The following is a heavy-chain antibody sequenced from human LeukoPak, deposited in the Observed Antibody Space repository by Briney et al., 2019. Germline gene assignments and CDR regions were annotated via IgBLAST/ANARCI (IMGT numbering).Heavy chain of an antibody. V-gene: IGHV3-7*04. J-gene: IGHJ4*02. Sequence: PGGSLRLSCAASGFTFSHYWMSWVRHAPGKGLEWVANINQDGSEKYYVDSLKGRFTISRDNAEHSLYLQMNNLRAEDTAVYYCARGDKFSGDYWGRGTLVTVSS. CDR3: ARGDKFSGDY. CDR1: GFTFSHYW. CDR2: INQDGSEK. D-gene: IGHD6-19*01.